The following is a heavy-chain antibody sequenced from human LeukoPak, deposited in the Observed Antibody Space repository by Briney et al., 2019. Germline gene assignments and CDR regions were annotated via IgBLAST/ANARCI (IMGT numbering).Heavy chain of an antibody. CDR1: GYTFTGYY. CDR3: ARASLASVGTRF. J-gene: IGHJ4*02. V-gene: IGHV1-2*02. D-gene: IGHD6-13*01. CDR2: INPNSGGT. Sequence: ASVKVSCKASGYTFTGYYVHWLRQAPGQGLEWMGWINPNSGGTNYAQKFQGRVILTRDTSITTSYMEVISLTSDDTAVYYCARASLASVGTRFWGQGTLVTVSS.